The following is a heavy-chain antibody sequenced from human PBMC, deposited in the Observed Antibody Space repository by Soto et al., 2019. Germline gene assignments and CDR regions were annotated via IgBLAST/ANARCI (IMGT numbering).Heavy chain of an antibody. V-gene: IGHV4-34*01. CDR1: GGSFSGYY. J-gene: IGHJ6*03. Sequence: SETLSLTCAVDGGSFSGYYWSWIRQPPGKGLEWIGEINHSGSTNYNPSLKSRVTISVDTSKNQFSLKLSSVTAADTAVYYCARLLGYCSSTSCYGGKAYYYMDVWGKGTTVTVSS. CDR3: ARLLGYCSSTSCYGGKAYYYMDV. D-gene: IGHD2-2*01. CDR2: INHSGST.